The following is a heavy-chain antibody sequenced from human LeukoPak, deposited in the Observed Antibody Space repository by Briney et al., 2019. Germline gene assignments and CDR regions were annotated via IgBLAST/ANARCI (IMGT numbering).Heavy chain of an antibody. D-gene: IGHD3-16*01. CDR3: ARDLYDYVWGPTSGY. CDR2: ISYDGSNK. Sequence: GGSLRLSCAASGFTFSSYAMHWVRQAPGKGLEWVAVISYDGSNKYYADSVKGRFTISRDNSKNTLSLQMNSLRAEDTAVYYCARDLYDYVWGPTSGYWGQGTLVTVSS. V-gene: IGHV3-30-3*01. J-gene: IGHJ4*02. CDR1: GFTFSSYA.